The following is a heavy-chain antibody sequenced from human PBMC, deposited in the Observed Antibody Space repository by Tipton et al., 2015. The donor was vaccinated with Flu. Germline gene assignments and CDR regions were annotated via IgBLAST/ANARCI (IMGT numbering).Heavy chain of an antibody. D-gene: IGHD6-19*01. CDR1: GLTFSSYG. V-gene: IGHV3-30*02. CDR2: IRYDGSNK. Sequence: SLRLSCAASGLTFSSYGMHWVRQAPGKGLEWVAFIRYDGSNKYYADSVKGRFTISRDNSKNTLYLQMNSLRAEDTAVYYCAKDSSGWFWGFYDYWGQGTLVTVSS. J-gene: IGHJ4*02. CDR3: AKDSSGWFWGFYDY.